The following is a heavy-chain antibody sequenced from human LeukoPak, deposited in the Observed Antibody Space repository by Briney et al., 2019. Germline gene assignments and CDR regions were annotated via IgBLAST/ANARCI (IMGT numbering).Heavy chain of an antibody. Sequence: SVKVSCKASGGTFGTYTISWVRQAPGQGLEWMGRILSIIHIPDYAQKFQDRVTITADTSTNTAYMELGSLRSEDTAVYYCARETEDDSIFGVVFAPLDYWGQGTLVTVSS. D-gene: IGHD3-3*01. CDR3: ARETEDDSIFGVVFAPLDY. CDR1: GGTFGTYT. CDR2: ILSIIHIP. V-gene: IGHV1-69*04. J-gene: IGHJ4*02.